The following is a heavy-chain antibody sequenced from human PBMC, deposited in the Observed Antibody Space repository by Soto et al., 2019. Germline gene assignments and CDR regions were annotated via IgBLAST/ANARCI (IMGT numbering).Heavy chain of an antibody. CDR2: VYYSGGT. CDR3: ARGRVQWLGHNWFDP. V-gene: IGHV4-61*01. Sequence: SETLSLTCTVSGDSVSSGNYFWSWIRQPPGKELEWIGYVYYSGGTNYNPSLKSRVTMSVDTSKNQFSLKLTSVTGADTAVYYCARGRVQWLGHNWFDPWGQGTLVTVSS. CDR1: GDSVSSGNYF. D-gene: IGHD6-19*01. J-gene: IGHJ5*02.